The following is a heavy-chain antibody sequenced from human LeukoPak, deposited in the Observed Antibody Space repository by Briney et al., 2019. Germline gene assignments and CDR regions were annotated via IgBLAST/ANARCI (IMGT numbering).Heavy chain of an antibody. D-gene: IGHD3-22*01. CDR3: ARDTDYYDSSGYYPRHAFDI. V-gene: IGHV3-30*04. J-gene: IGHJ3*02. Sequence: PGGSLRLSCAASGFTFSSYAMHWVRQAPGKGLEWVAVISYDGSNKYYADSVKGRFTISRDNSKNTLYLQMNSLRAEDTAVYYCARDTDYYDSSGYYPRHAFDIWGQGTMVTVSS. CDR2: ISYDGSNK. CDR1: GFTFSSYA.